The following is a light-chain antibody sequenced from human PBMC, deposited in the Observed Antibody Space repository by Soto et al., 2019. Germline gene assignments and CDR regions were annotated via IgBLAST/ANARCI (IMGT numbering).Light chain of an antibody. CDR3: QQRFNWPRFT. CDR2: DAS. CDR1: QSVSSY. Sequence: EIVLTQSPATLSLSPGERATLSCRASQSVSSYLAWYQQKPGQAPRLLIYDASNRATGIPARVSGGGSGTVFILTLSSLEPEDFAVYYCQQRFNWPRFTFGQGTKLEIK. V-gene: IGKV3-11*01. J-gene: IGKJ2*01.